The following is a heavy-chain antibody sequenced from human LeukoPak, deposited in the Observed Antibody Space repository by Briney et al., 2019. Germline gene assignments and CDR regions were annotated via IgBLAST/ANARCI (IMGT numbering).Heavy chain of an antibody. Sequence: GPTLVKPTQTLTLTCTFSGFSLTSSGVGVGWIRQPPGKSLEWLTLIYWNDEKHYSPSLRTRLTITKDTSHNQVVLTLTNVDPVDTATYYCVRRGLDGSYLDYWGQGTLVTVSS. CDR3: VRRGLDGSYLDY. J-gene: IGHJ4*02. CDR1: GFSLTSSGVG. CDR2: IYWNDEK. D-gene: IGHD1-26*01. V-gene: IGHV2-5*01.